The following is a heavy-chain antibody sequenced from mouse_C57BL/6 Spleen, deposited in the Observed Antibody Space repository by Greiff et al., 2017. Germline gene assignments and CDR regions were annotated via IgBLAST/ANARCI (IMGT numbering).Heavy chain of an antibody. CDR2: IDPENGDT. CDR3: TTYDYDDY. V-gene: IGHV14-4*01. J-gene: IGHJ2*01. CDR1: GFNIKDDY. Sequence: VQLKESGAELVRPGASVKLSCTASGFNIKDDYMHWVKQRPEQGLEWIGWIDPENGDTEYASKFQGKATITADTSSNTAYLQLSSLTSEDTAVYYCTTYDYDDYGGQGTTLTVSS. D-gene: IGHD2-4*01.